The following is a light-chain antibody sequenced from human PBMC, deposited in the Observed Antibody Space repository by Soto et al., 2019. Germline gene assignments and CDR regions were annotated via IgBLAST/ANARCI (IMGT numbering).Light chain of an antibody. V-gene: IGKV1-5*03. CDR3: QQYDTYSRT. CDR2: KTS. CDR1: QSINNW. Sequence: DIQMTQSPSTLSASVGDRVTITCRASQSINNWLAWYQQKPGKAPNLLIFKTSTSESGVPSRFSGSGSGTEFTLTLSGLQPDDFATYYCQQYDTYSRTFGQGTKVEIK. J-gene: IGKJ1*01.